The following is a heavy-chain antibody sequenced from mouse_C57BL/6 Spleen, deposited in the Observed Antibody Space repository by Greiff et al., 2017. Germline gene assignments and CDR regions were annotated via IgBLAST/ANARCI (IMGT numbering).Heavy chain of an antibody. J-gene: IGHJ4*01. V-gene: IGHV1-59*01. CDR1: GYTFTSYW. D-gene: IGHD1-1*01. CDR2: IDPSDSYT. Sequence: VQLKQPGAELVRPGTSVKLSCKASGYTFTSYWMHWVKQRPGQGLEWIGVIDPSDSYTNYNQKFKGKATLTVDTSSSTAYMQLSSLTSEDSAVYYCARGEDYYGSSYAYYAMDYWGQGTSVTVSS. CDR3: ARGEDYYGSSYAYYAMDY.